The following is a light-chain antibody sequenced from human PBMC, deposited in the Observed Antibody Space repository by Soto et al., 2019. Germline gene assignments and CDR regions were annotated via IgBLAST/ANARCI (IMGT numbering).Light chain of an antibody. CDR2: DAS. CDR3: QRRSNWFT. V-gene: IGKV3-11*01. J-gene: IGKJ4*01. CDR1: QSVNIY. Sequence: EIVLTQSPAILSLSPGDRATLSCRASQSVNIYLAWFQQKPGQAPRLLIYDASNRATGIPTRFSGSGSGTDFTLTSSSLEPEDFAVYYCQRRSNWFTFGGGTKVEIK.